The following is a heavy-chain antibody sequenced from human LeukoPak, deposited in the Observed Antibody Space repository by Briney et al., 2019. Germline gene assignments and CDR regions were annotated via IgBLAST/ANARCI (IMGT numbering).Heavy chain of an antibody. V-gene: IGHV1-18*01. CDR1: GYTFTGYG. CDR2: ISAYNGNT. CDR3: ARVRSLATSHSGYDS. D-gene: IGHD5-12*01. Sequence: ASVKVSCKASGYTFTGYGISWVRQAPGQGLEWMGWISAYNGNTNYAQKLQGRATMTTDTSTSTAYMELRSLRSDDTAVYYCARVRSLATSHSGYDSWGQGTLVTVSS. J-gene: IGHJ5*01.